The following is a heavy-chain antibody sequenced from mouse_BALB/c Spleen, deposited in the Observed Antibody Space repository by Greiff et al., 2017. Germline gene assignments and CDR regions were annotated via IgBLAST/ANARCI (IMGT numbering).Heavy chain of an antibody. Sequence: VQLQQSGAELVKPGASVKLSCKASGYTFTSYWMHWVKQRPGQGLEWIGEIDPSDSYTNYNQKFKGKATLTVDKSSSTAYMQLSSLTSEDSAVYYCARRNYGYFDYWGQGTTLTVSS. D-gene: IGHD1-1*01. CDR2: IDPSDSYT. V-gene: IGHV1-69*02. CDR3: ARRNYGYFDY. CDR1: GYTFTSYW. J-gene: IGHJ2*01.